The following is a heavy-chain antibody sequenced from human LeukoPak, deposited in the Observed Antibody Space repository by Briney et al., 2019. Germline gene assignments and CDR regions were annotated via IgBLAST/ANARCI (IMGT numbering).Heavy chain of an antibody. D-gene: IGHD3-9*01. J-gene: IGHJ4*02. V-gene: IGHV3-30*02. Sequence: PGGSLRLSCAASGFTFSSYGMHWARQAPGKGLEWVAFIRYDGSNKYYADSVKGRFTISRDNSKNTLYLQMNSLRAEDTAVYYCAKFSWDYDILTGYSTPDYWGQGTLVTVSS. CDR2: IRYDGSNK. CDR3: AKFSWDYDILTGYSTPDY. CDR1: GFTFSSYG.